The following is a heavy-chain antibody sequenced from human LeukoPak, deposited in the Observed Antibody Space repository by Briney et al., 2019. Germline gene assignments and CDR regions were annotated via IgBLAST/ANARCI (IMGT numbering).Heavy chain of an antibody. J-gene: IGHJ5*02. CDR2: VRQDGSDK. D-gene: IGHD3-3*01. Sequence: GGSLRLSCAASGFTFSSYGMDWVRQAPGKGLEWVANVRQDGSDKYYLDSVKGRFTISRDNVKNSLCLQMNSLRAEDTAVYYCARDNTIFGVAHINHWGQGTLVTVSS. CDR3: ARDNTIFGVAHINH. CDR1: GFTFSSYG. V-gene: IGHV3-7*01.